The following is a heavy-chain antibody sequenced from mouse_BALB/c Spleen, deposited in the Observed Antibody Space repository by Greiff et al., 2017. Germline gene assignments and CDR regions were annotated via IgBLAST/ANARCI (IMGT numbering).Heavy chain of an antibody. J-gene: IGHJ4*01. CDR3: ARGRGYGSSLYAMDY. Sequence: EVQGVESGGGLVKPGGSLKLSCAASGFTFSSYAMSWVRQTPEKRLEWVASISGGSTYYPDSVKGRFTISRDNARNILYLQMSSLRSEDTAMYYCARGRGYGSSLYAMDYWGQGTSVTVSS. D-gene: IGHD1-1*01. CDR1: GFTFSSYA. CDR2: ISGGST. V-gene: IGHV5-6-5*01.